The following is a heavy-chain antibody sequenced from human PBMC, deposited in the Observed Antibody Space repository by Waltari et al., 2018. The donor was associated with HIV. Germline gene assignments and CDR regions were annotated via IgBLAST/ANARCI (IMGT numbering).Heavy chain of an antibody. Sequence: QVQLVQSGAEVKKPGASVKVSCNASGYTFSTYDINWVRQATGQGLEWMGWMNPNSGNTGYAQKFQGRVNMTRNSSIRTAYMELSSLRSDDTAVYYCSRGLHCTATSCLLYHGMDVWGQGTAVSVSS. CDR2: MNPNSGNT. D-gene: IGHD2-2*01. CDR1: GYTFSTYD. CDR3: SRGLHCTATSCLLYHGMDV. J-gene: IGHJ6*02. V-gene: IGHV1-8*01.